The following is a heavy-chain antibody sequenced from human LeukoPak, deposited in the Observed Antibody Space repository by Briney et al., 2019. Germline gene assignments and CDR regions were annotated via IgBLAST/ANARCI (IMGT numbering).Heavy chain of an antibody. D-gene: IGHD6-13*01. CDR2: IYYSGSI. CDR3: ARDSYSSSWYPSYYFDY. V-gene: IGHV4-39*07. CDR1: GGSISSSSYY. J-gene: IGHJ4*02. Sequence: SETLSLTCTVSGGSISSSSYYWGWIRQPPGKGLEWIGSIYYSGSIYYNPSLKSRVTIAVDTSKNQVSLKLSSVTAADTAVYYCARDSYSSSWYPSYYFDYWGQGTLVTVSS.